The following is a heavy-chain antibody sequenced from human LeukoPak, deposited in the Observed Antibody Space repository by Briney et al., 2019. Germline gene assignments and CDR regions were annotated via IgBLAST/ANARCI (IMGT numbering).Heavy chain of an antibody. CDR2: ISWNSGSI. Sequence: GRSLRLSCAASGFTFDDYAMHWVRQAPGKGLEWVSGISWNSGSIGYADSVKGRFTISRDNAKNSLYLQMNSLRAEDTALYYCAKDLRWLQSSAFDYWGQRTLVTVSS. D-gene: IGHD5-24*01. J-gene: IGHJ4*02. V-gene: IGHV3-9*01. CDR3: AKDLRWLQSSAFDY. CDR1: GFTFDDYA.